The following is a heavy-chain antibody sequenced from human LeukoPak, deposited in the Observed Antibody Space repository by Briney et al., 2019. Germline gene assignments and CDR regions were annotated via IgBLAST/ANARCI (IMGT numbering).Heavy chain of an antibody. CDR2: INPSGGST. Sequence: ASVKVSCKASGYTFTSYYMHWVRQAPGQGLEWMGIINPSGGSTSYAQKFQGRVTMTRDMSTSTVYMELSSLRSEDTAVYYCARVLFGYCSGGSCDGGYFDYWGQGTLVTVSS. J-gene: IGHJ4*02. CDR1: GYTFTSYY. D-gene: IGHD2-15*01. V-gene: IGHV1-46*01. CDR3: ARVLFGYCSGGSCDGGYFDY.